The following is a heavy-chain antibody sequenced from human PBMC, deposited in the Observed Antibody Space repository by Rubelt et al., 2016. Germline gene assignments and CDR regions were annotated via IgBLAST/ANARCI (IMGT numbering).Heavy chain of an antibody. Sequence: QVQLVQSGAEVKKPGASVKVSYKASGYTFTGYYLHLLRQAPGQGLEWMGWINPNSGDTNYTQIFQGRVTMTRDTSVRTAYMDLGSLTSGDTAIYFCAKVRRPGMVASSTFDIWGQGTMVTVSS. J-gene: IGHJ3*02. CDR2: INPNSGDT. V-gene: IGHV1-2*02. CDR1: GYTFTGYY. D-gene: IGHD3-3*01. CDR3: AKVRRPGMVASSTFDI.